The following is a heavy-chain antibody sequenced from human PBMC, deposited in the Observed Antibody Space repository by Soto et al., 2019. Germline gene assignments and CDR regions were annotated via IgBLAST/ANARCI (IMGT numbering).Heavy chain of an antibody. Sequence: LRLSCAASGFIFSGSARHWVRQASGKGLEWVGRIRNKANNYATAYAASVKGRFTISRDDSQNTAYLQMNGLKTEDTAVYFCVPYYCTTASCYEGVYWGRGTLVTVSS. CDR1: GFIFSGSA. D-gene: IGHD2-2*01. J-gene: IGHJ4*02. V-gene: IGHV3-73*01. CDR2: IRNKANNYAT. CDR3: VPYYCTTASCYEGVY.